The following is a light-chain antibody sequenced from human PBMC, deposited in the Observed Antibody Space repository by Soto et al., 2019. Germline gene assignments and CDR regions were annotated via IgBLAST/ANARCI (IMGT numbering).Light chain of an antibody. CDR1: QSVGNY. CDR3: QQRSDWPPWT. CDR2: DAS. V-gene: IGKV3-11*01. Sequence: EIVLTQSPATLSLSPGERATLSCRASQSVGNYLAWYQQRPGQAPRLLIYDASNRATGIPARFSGSGSGTDFNLTIDSLEPEDFAIYYCQQRSDWPPWTFGQGTKVEFK. J-gene: IGKJ1*01.